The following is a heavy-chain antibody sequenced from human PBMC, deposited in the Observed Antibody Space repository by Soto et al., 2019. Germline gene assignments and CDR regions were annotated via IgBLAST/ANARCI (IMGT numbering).Heavy chain of an antibody. Sequence: GSLRLSCAASGLTFSSYAMSWVRQAPGKGLEWVSAISGSGGSTYYADSVKGRFTISRDNSKNTLYLQMNSLRAEDTAVYYCAKDGRAPYYYYGMDVWGQGTTVTVSS. J-gene: IGHJ6*02. CDR2: ISGSGGST. CDR3: AKDGRAPYYYYGMDV. CDR1: GLTFSSYA. V-gene: IGHV3-23*01.